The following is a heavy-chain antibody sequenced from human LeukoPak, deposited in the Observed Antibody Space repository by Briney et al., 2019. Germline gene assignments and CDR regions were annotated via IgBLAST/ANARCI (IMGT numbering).Heavy chain of an antibody. CDR2: IKSKTDGGTT. V-gene: IGHV3-15*01. CDR3: TTEGGVWGYHALDI. D-gene: IGHD3-16*01. CDR1: GFTFSNAW. J-gene: IGHJ3*02. Sequence: GGSLRLSCAASGFTFSNAWMSWVRQAPGKGLEWVGRIKSKTDGGTTDYAAPVKGRFTISRDDSENTLYLQMNSLKTEDTAVYYCTTEGGVWGYHALDIWGQGTTVTVSS.